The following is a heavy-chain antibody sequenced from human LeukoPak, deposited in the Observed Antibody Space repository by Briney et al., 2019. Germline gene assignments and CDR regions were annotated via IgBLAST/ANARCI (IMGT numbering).Heavy chain of an antibody. D-gene: IGHD3-3*01. V-gene: IGHV4-39*01. CDR1: VGSISSNIYY. CDR3: ARHEGNDVWSGYSYYYYMDV. Sequence: PSETLSLTCTVSVGSISSNIYYWVWIRQPPGKGLEWIGSIYYSGDTYYNPSLRSRVTISVDTSKNQFSLKVSYVTASDTAVYYSARHEGNDVWSGYSYYYYMDVWGKGTTVTVSS. CDR2: IYYSGDT. J-gene: IGHJ6*03.